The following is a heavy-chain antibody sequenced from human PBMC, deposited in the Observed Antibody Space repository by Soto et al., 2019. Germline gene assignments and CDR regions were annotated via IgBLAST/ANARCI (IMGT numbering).Heavy chain of an antibody. Sequence: QITLKESGPTLVKPTQTLTLTCTFSGFSLSSTGVGVAWIRQPPGKALEWLALIYWDDDRRYSPSLKGRLTVTKDTSKNQVVLTMTNMDPVDTATYYCAHRTRAPHQPPYFYYMDVWGKGTTVTVSS. V-gene: IGHV2-5*02. CDR3: AHRTRAPHQPPYFYYMDV. CDR2: IYWDDDR. J-gene: IGHJ6*03. CDR1: GFSLSSTGVG.